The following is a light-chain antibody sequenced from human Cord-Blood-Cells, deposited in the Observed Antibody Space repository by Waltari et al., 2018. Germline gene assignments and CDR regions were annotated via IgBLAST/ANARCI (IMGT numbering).Light chain of an antibody. CDR3: QQSYSTPYT. V-gene: IGKV1-39*01. J-gene: IGKJ2*01. Sequence: DIHMTQSPSSLSASVGDRVTITCRASQSISSYLNWYQQKPGKAPKLLIYAASSLQSGVPSRFSGSGSGTDCTLTISSLQPEDFATYYGQQSYSTPYTFGQGTKLEIK. CDR2: AAS. CDR1: QSISSY.